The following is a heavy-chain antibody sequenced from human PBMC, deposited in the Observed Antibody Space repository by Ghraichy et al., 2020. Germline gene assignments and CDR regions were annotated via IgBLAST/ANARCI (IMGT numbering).Heavy chain of an antibody. V-gene: IGHV4-59*01. CDR3: ASADWGSVLY. CDR2: IYYSGST. D-gene: IGHD3-10*01. J-gene: IGHJ4*02. CDR1: GGSISSYY. Sequence: QTLSLTCAVSGGSISSYYWTWIRQPPGKGLEWIGYIYYSGSTNYNPSLKSRVTISVDTSKNQFSLKLSSVTAADTAVYYCASADWGSVLYWGQGTLVTVSS.